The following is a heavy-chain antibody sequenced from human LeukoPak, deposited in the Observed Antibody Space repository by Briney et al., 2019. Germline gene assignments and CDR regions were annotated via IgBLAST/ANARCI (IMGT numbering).Heavy chain of an antibody. CDR1: GFTFGDYA. V-gene: IGHV3-49*04. Sequence: GGSLRLSCTASGFTFGDYAMSWVRQAPGKGLEWVGFIRTKTYGGTTENAASVKGRITISRDDSKNSAYLQMNSLKTEDTAVYYCTRAQREYCSSSSCSLHYWGQGTLVTASS. CDR2: IRTKTYGGTT. D-gene: IGHD2-2*01. J-gene: IGHJ4*02. CDR3: TRAQREYCSSSSCSLHY.